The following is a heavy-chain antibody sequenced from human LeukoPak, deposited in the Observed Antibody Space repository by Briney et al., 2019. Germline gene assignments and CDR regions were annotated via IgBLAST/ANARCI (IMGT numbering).Heavy chain of an antibody. V-gene: IGHV3-74*01. CDR3: ARDGRHYYGSGNYYSKDAFDI. Sequence: GGSLRLSCAASGFTFSNYWMYWVRQAPGKGLVWVSRINSDGSVTAYADAVKGRFTISRDNGKNSLFLQMNSLRVEDTAVYYCARDGRHYYGSGNYYSKDAFDIWGQGTMVTVSS. CDR1: GFTFSNYW. J-gene: IGHJ3*02. D-gene: IGHD3-10*01. CDR2: INSDGSVT.